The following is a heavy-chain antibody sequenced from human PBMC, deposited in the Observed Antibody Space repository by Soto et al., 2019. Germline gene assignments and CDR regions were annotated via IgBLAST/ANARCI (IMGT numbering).Heavy chain of an antibody. CDR2: INQHGSER. CDR1: GFMFSSYW. Sequence: EVELVESGGGLVQPGGSLRLSCAATGFMFSSYWMTWVRQAPGQGLEWVANINQHGSERYYVDSVEGRFTISRDNAKNSVFLQMENLRVEDTAMYYCATDILDFWGQGTLVSVS. V-gene: IGHV3-7*05. J-gene: IGHJ4*02. D-gene: IGHD3-9*01. CDR3: ATDILDF.